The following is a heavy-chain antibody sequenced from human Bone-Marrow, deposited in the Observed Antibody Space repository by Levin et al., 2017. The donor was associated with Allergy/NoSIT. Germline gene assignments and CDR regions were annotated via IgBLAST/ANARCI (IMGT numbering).Heavy chain of an antibody. CDR1: GSTFTNYA. CDR2: ISGSGGST. Sequence: GGSLRLSCAASGSTFTNYAINWVRQAPGKGLEWVAGISGSGGSTYYADSVEGRFTISRDTSRNTVYLQMNSPRVEDTAIYYCAKDLVFALGSGDYDRSYYYYGMDVWGQGTTVTVSS. V-gene: IGHV3-23*01. J-gene: IGHJ6*02. D-gene: IGHD4-17*01. CDR3: AKDLVFALGSGDYDRSYYYYGMDV.